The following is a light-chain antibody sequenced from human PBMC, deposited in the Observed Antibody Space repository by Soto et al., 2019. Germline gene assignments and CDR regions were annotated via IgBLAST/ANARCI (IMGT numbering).Light chain of an antibody. CDR3: TSYTSSGTIL. J-gene: IGLJ2*01. V-gene: IGLV2-14*01. CDR2: EVS. CDR1: SSDVGGYNY. Sequence: QSALTQPASVSGSPGQSITISCTGTSSDVGGYNYVSWYQQHPGKAPKLMIYEVSNRPSGVSNRFSGSKSGNTASLTISGLQADDEADYYCTSYTSSGTILFGGGTKVTVL.